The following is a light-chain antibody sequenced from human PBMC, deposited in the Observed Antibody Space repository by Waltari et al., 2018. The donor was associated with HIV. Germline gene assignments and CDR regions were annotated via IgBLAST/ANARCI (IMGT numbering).Light chain of an antibody. CDR1: RSNIGSNT. CDR3: AAWDDSLNGYV. CDR2: NND. V-gene: IGLV1-44*01. Sequence: QSVLTHPPSASGTPGQRVTISCSGGRSNIGSNTVNWFQQLPGTAPKPLIYNNDQRPSGVPDRFSGSKSGTSASLAISGLQSEDEADYYCAAWDDSLNGYVFGTGTKVTVL. J-gene: IGLJ1*01.